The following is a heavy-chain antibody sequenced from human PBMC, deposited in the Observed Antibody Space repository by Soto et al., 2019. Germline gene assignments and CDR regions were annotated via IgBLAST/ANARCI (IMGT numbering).Heavy chain of an antibody. CDR2: IYPSDSDT. V-gene: IGHV5-51*01. Sequence: GESLKISCKGSGYNFAGYWIAWVRQMPGKGLELMGIIYPSDSDTRYRPSSQGQVNISADKYISSAYLQWSSLRASDTAMYYCARGGVSTRTFDYWGQGTPVTVSS. D-gene: IGHD3-3*01. CDR1: GYNFAGYW. CDR3: ARGGVSTRTFDY. J-gene: IGHJ4*02.